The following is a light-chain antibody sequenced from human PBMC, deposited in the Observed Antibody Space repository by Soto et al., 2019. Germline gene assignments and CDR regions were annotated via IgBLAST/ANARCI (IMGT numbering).Light chain of an antibody. CDR1: QGIRND. Sequence: EMRMKLPPFSGSASVRDRVTITCRASQGIRNDLGWYQQKPGKAPKRLIYAASSLQSGVPSRFSGSGSGTEFTLTISSLQPEDFATYYCLQRNSYAPTFGEGTKVDIK. V-gene: IGKV1-17*01. CDR3: LQRNSYAPT. CDR2: AAS. J-gene: IGKJ4*01.